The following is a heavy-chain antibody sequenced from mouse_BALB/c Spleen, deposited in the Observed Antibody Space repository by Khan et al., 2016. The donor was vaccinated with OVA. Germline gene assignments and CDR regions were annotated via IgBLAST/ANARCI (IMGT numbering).Heavy chain of an antibody. CDR2: IYPGTDNS. CDR3: AREEALYHFDH. CDR1: GYIFTSYW. J-gene: IGHJ2*01. D-gene: IGHD3-2*02. V-gene: IGHV1-76*01. Sequence: QVQLKQSGAELVRPGASVKLSCKTSGYIFTSYWIHWVKQRSGQGLEWIARIYPGTDNSYYNETFKDKATLTADKSTSTAYIQLSSLKSEDSDVYFWAREEALYHFDHWGQGTTLTVSS.